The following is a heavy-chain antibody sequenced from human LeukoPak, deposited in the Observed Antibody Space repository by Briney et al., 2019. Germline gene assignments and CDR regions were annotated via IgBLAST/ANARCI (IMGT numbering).Heavy chain of an antibody. V-gene: IGHV4-31*03. CDR3: ARGGCSSTSCYSRFELDP. Sequence: SETLPLTCTVSGGSISSGGYYWSWIRQHPGKGLEWIGYIYYSGSTYYNPSLKSRVTISVDTSKNQFSLKLSSVTAADTAVYYCARGGCSSTSCYSRFELDPWGQGTLVTVSS. J-gene: IGHJ5*02. CDR1: GGSISSGGYY. CDR2: IYYSGST. D-gene: IGHD2-2*01.